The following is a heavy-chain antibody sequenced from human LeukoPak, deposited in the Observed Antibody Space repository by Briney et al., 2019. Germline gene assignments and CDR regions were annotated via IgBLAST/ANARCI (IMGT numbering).Heavy chain of an antibody. V-gene: IGHV4-61*02. D-gene: IGHD3-10*01. CDR1: GGSINSGDYY. CDR3: ASLRVRGVITPPGYMDV. CDR2: IFASGNT. Sequence: PSETLSLTCTVSGGSINSGDYYWSWIRQPAGKGLEWIGRIFASGNTNYNPSLKSRVTISVDTSKNQFSLKLSSVTAADTAVYYCASLRVRGVITPPGYMDVWGKGTTVTVSS. J-gene: IGHJ6*03.